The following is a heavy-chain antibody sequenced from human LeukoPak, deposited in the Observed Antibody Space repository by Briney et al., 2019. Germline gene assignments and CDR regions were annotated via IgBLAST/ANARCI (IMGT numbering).Heavy chain of an antibody. D-gene: IGHD6-19*01. V-gene: IGHV3-30*03. CDR1: GFTFSSHG. CDR3: ASSRGGYSSGWYDFDY. CDR2: ISYDGSNK. Sequence: PGGSLRLSCAASGFTFSSHGMHWVRQAPGKGLEWVAVISYDGSNKYYADSVKGRFTISRDNSKNTLYLQMNSLRAEDTAVYYCASSRGGYSSGWYDFDYWGQGTLVTVSS. J-gene: IGHJ4*02.